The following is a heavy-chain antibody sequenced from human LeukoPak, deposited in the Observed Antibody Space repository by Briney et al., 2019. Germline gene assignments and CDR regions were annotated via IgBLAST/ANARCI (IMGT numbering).Heavy chain of an antibody. D-gene: IGHD4-17*01. V-gene: IGHV1-69*05. CDR1: GGTFSSYA. CDR3: ARCGAAVTTHFSH. CDR2: IIPIFGTA. J-gene: IGHJ4*02. Sequence: SVKISCKASGGTFSSYAISWVRQAPGQGLEWMGGIIPIFGTANYAQKFQGRVTMTTDTSTSTAYLELRSLRSEDTAVYYCARCGAAVTTHFSHWGQGTLVTVSS.